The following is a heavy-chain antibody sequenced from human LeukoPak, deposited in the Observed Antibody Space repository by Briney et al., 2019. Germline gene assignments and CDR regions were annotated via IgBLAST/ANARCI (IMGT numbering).Heavy chain of an antibody. CDR3: VREFFTRQTKYSGNYGGAFDY. CDR1: GITCRSYS. CDR2: ISRTSSDI. Sequence: GGSLRLSCEASGITCRSYSMTWVRQGPGEGLEWVASISRTSSDIYYADSVKGRFTISRDNDNNSLYLQMNGLRAEDTAVYYCVREFFTRQTKYSGNYGGAFDYWGQGTLVTVSS. J-gene: IGHJ4*02. D-gene: IGHD1-26*01. V-gene: IGHV3-21*06.